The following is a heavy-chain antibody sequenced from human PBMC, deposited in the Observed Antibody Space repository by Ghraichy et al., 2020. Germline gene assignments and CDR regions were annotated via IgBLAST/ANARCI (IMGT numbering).Heavy chain of an antibody. D-gene: IGHD6-6*01. CDR2: ITSSSGYT. V-gene: IGHV3-11*06. Sequence: LTCAASGFTFSDYYMSWIRQAPGKGLEWISYITSSSGYTDYVDSVKGRFTISRDNAKNSLYLQMNSLRAEDTAVYYCASRRAGRPFDYWGQGTLVTVSS. J-gene: IGHJ4*02. CDR1: GFTFSDYY. CDR3: ASRRAGRPFDY.